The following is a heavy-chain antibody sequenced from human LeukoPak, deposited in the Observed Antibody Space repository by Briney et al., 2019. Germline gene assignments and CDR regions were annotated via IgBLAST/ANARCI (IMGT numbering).Heavy chain of an antibody. V-gene: IGHV4-39*07. CDR1: GGSISSSSYY. J-gene: IGHJ6*03. CDR3: ARGTDSYGSGSYYTKYYYYYYMDV. CDR2: IYYSGST. Sequence: SETLSLTCTVSGGSISSSSYYWGWIRQPPGKGLEWIGSIYYSGSTYYNPSLKSRVTISVDTSKNQFSLKLSSVTAADMAVYYCARGTDSYGSGSYYTKYYYYYYMDVWGKGTTVTVSS. D-gene: IGHD3-10*01.